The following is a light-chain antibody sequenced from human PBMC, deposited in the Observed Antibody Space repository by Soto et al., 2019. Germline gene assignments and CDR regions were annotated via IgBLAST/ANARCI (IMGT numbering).Light chain of an antibody. J-gene: IGLJ2*01. Sequence: QSVLPQSPSTSASLGASVKLTCTLSSGHSSYAIAWHQQQPEKGPRYLMKLSSDGSHSKGDGIPDRFSGSSSGAERYLTISSLQSEDEADYYCQTWDTGASVVFGGGTKVTVL. CDR3: QTWDTGASVV. CDR1: SGHSSYA. V-gene: IGLV4-69*01. CDR2: LSSDGSH.